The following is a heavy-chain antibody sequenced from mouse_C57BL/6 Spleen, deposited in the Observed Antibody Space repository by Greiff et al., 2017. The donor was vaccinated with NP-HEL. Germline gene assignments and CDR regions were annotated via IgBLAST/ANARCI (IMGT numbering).Heavy chain of an antibody. D-gene: IGHD1-1*01. J-gene: IGHJ3*01. CDR3: ARVYYGSSQAWFAY. Sequence: DVKLVESGGGLVKPGGSLKLSCAASGFTFSDYGMHWVRQAPEKGLEWVAYISSGSSTIYYADTVKGRFTISRDHAKNTLFLQMTSLRSEDTAMYYCARVYYGSSQAWFAYWGQGTLVTVSA. CDR2: ISSGSSTI. V-gene: IGHV5-17*01. CDR1: GFTFSDYG.